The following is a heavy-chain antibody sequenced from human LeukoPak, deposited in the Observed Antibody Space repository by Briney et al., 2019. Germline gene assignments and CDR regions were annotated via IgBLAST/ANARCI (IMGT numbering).Heavy chain of an antibody. CDR3: ARDSPYSSGWDGYFDY. D-gene: IGHD6-19*01. J-gene: IGHJ4*02. CDR1: VFTFRDYY. Sequence: PGGSLRLSCAASVFTFRDYYMSWIRQAPGRGLEGVSYIRSSGSTIYYADSVKGRFTISRDNAKNSLYLQMNSLRAEDTAVYYCARDSPYSSGWDGYFDYWGQGTLVTVSS. CDR2: IRSSGSTI. V-gene: IGHV3-11*01.